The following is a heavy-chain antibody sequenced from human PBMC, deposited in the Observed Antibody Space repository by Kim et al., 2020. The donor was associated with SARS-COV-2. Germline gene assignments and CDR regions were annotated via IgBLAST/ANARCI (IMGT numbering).Heavy chain of an antibody. Sequence: RRVTISLDTSKNQFTLKLKSVTAADTAVYYCARHGGESMSRGVLGAFDIWGQGTMVTVSS. CDR3: ARHGGESMSRGVLGAFDI. D-gene: IGHD3-10*01. J-gene: IGHJ3*02. V-gene: IGHV4-59*08.